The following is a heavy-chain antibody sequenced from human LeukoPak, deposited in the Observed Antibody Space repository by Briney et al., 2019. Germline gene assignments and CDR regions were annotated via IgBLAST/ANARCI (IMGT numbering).Heavy chain of an antibody. Sequence: LRLSCEAAGFTFSSYGMSWDRQGPAKGLELVSAICGSGGSTYYADSVKGRFTISRDNSKNTLYLQMSCLPSDDTAVYYCAKDQIVVVPAAPDHFDYWGQGTLVTESS. D-gene: IGHD2-2*01. CDR2: ICGSGGST. CDR3: AKDQIVVVPAAPDHFDY. V-gene: IGHV3-23*01. J-gene: IGHJ4*02. CDR1: GFTFSSYG.